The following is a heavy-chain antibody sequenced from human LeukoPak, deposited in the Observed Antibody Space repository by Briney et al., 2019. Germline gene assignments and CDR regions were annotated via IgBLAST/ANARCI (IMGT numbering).Heavy chain of an antibody. J-gene: IGHJ3*02. CDR2: ISGGAGIT. CDR1: GFTFSSYG. CDR3: ARDRAYPNDVFDI. D-gene: IGHD2-21*01. V-gene: IGHV3-23*01. Sequence: GGSLRLSCAASGFTFSSYGMGWVRQAPGKGLEWVSAISGGAGITWYADTVKGRFTISRDTSKNTLFLQINSLRADDTAVYYCARDRAYPNDVFDIWGQGTMVTVSS.